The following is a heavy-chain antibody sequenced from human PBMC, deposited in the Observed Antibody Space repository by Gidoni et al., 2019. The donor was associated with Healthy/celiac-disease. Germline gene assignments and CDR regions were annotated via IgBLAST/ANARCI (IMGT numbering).Heavy chain of an antibody. CDR1: GGTFSSYA. V-gene: IGHV1-69*01. CDR3: ARGDCSGGSCYPGYYGMDV. D-gene: IGHD2-15*01. Sequence: QVQLVQSGAEVKKPGSSVKVSCKASGGTFSSYALSWVRQAPGQGLEWMGGIIPIFGTANYAQKFQGRVTITADESTSTAYMELSSLRSEDTAVYYCARGDCSGGSCYPGYYGMDVWGQGTTVTVSS. CDR2: IIPIFGTA. J-gene: IGHJ6*02.